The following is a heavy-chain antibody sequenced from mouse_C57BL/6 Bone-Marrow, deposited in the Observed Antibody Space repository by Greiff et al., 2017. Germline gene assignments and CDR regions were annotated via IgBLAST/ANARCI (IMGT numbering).Heavy chain of an antibody. CDR1: GYAFSSSW. V-gene: IGHV1-82*01. J-gene: IGHJ1*03. D-gene: IGHD1-1*01. CDR2: IYPGDGDT. CDR3: ASITTVVGYFDV. Sequence: VMLVESGPELVKPGASVKISCKASGYAFSSSWMNWVKQRPGKGLEWIGRIYPGDGDTNYNGKFKGKATLTADKSSSTAYMQLSSLTSEDSAVYFCASITTVVGYFDVWGTGTTVTVSS.